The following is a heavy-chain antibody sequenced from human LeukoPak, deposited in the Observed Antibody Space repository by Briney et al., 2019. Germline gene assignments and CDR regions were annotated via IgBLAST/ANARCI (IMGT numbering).Heavy chain of an antibody. D-gene: IGHD3-16*01. CDR1: DYSISSGYF. CDR3: ARLGTGGNFDY. J-gene: IGHJ4*02. V-gene: IGHV4-38-2*02. Sequence: PSETLSLTCTVSDYSISSGYFWVWIRQPPGKGLEWMGRIYHSGSTYYNPSLKSRLTISVDTSKNQFSLKLSSVTAADTAVYYCARLGTGGNFDYWGQGTLVTVSS. CDR2: IYHSGST.